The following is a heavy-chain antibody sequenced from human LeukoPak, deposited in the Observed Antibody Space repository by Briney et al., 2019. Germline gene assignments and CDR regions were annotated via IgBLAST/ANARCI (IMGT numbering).Heavy chain of an antibody. D-gene: IGHD6-13*01. CDR2: ISGSGGST. CDR3: AKHPPGIAAAGPFDY. J-gene: IGHJ4*02. Sequence: GGSLRLSCAASGFTFSSYAMSWLRQAPGKGLEWVSTISGSGGSTYYPDSVKGRFTISRDNSKNALYLQMNSLRAEDTAVYYCAKHPPGIAAAGPFDYWGQGTLVTVSS. V-gene: IGHV3-23*01. CDR1: GFTFSSYA.